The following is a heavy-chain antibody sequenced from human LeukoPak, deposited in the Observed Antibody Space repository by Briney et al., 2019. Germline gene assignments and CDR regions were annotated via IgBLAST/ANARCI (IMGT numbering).Heavy chain of an antibody. J-gene: IGHJ4*02. CDR2: IYYSGST. Sequence: ASETLSLTCTVSGGSISSYYWGWIRQPPGKGLEWIGSIYYSGSTYYNPSLKSRVTISVDTSKNHFSLKLSSVTAADTAVYFCARHVSPTYYFDYWGQGTLVTVSS. CDR3: ARHVSPTYYFDY. D-gene: IGHD5/OR15-5a*01. V-gene: IGHV4-39*01. CDR1: GGSISSYY.